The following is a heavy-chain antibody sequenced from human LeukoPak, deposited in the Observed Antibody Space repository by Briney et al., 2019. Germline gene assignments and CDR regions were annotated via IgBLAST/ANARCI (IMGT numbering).Heavy chain of an antibody. CDR1: GFTFSSYW. CDR2: INSDGSST. V-gene: IGHV3-74*01. J-gene: IGHJ4*02. Sequence: PGGSLRLSCAASGFTFSSYWMHWVRQAPGKGLVWVSRINSDGSSTSYADSVKGRFTISRDSSKNTLFLQMNSLGAEDTAVYYCVKDGHCTHTSCYYFDYWGQGTLVTVSS. CDR3: VKDGHCTHTSCYYFDY. D-gene: IGHD2-2*01.